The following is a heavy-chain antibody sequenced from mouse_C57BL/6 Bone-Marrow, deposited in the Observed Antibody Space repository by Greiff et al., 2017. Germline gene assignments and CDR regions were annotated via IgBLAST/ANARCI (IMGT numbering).Heavy chain of an antibody. V-gene: IGHV14-4*01. D-gene: IGHD1-1*01. CDR1: GFNIKDYY. J-gene: IGHJ3*01. CDR3: TVFYYGSMWFAY. Sequence: VQLQQSGAELVRPGASVKLSCTASGFNIKDYYMHWVRQRPEQGLEWIGWIDPENGDTEYASKFQGKATITADTSSNTAYLQLSSLTSEDTAVYYCTVFYYGSMWFAYWGQGTLVTVSA. CDR2: IDPENGDT.